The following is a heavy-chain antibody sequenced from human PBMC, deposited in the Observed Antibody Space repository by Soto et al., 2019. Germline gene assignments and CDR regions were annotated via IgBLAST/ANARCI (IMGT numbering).Heavy chain of an antibody. Sequence: LRLSCAASGFTFTNYGMHWVRQAPGKGLEWVAVIWSDGSNKYYADSVKGRFTISKDNSQNTLYLQMNSLRAADTAVYYCGRCTSTSCHLGSDYCGQGTLVTVSS. CDR1: GFTFTNYG. D-gene: IGHD2-2*01. J-gene: IGHJ4*02. V-gene: IGHV3-33*01. CDR2: IWSDGSNK. CDR3: GRCTSTSCHLGSDY.